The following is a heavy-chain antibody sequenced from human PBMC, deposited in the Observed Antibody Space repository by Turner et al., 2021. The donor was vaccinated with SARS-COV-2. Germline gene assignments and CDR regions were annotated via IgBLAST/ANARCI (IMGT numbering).Heavy chain of an antibody. Sequence: ISSKSWSWIRQSPGRGLEWIGYFYKIGSIDYNPTLRSRVTISVDTSKNQLSLKLSSVTAADTAVYYCATDYYDSSGYYYGGWFDPWGQGTLVTVSS. D-gene: IGHD3-22*01. CDR3: ATDYYDSSGYYYGGWFDP. CDR1: ISSKS. V-gene: IGHV4-4*08. J-gene: IGHJ5*02. CDR2: FYKIGSI.